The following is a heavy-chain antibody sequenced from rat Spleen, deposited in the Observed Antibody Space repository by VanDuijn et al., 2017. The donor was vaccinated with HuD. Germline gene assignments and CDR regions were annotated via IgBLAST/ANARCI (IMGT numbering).Heavy chain of an antibody. V-gene: IGHV5-29*01. CDR2: ISYDGSRT. D-gene: IGHD1-12*02. J-gene: IGHJ2*01. CDR3: ARREYYAGTYWDY. CDR1: GFTFSDYY. Sequence: EVQLVESDGGLVQPGRSLKLSCAASGFTFSDYYMAWVRQAPTKGLEWVATISYDGSRTHYRDSVKGRFTISRDNVKNTLYLQMDSLRSADTATYYCARREYYAGTYWDYWGQGVMVTVSS.